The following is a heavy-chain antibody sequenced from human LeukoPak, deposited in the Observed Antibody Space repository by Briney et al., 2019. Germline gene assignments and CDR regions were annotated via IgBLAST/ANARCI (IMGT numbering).Heavy chain of an antibody. D-gene: IGHD2-15*01. CDR1: GFTFSSYS. J-gene: IGHJ4*02. Sequence: GASLRLSCAASGFTFSSYSMCWVRQAPGKGPEWVSGIKESGDITYYADSVKGRFTISRDNSKNTLYLQMNSRRAEDTAKYYCAKYCSGATCSGYWGQGTLVTVSS. CDR3: AKYCSGATCSGY. V-gene: IGHV3-23*01. CDR2: IKESGDIT.